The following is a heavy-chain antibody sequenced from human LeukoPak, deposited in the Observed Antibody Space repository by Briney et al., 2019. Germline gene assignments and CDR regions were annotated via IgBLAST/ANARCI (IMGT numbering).Heavy chain of an antibody. D-gene: IGHD2-2*01. Sequence: ASVKVSCKASGYTFTGYYMHWVRQAPGQGLERMGWINPNSGGTNYAQKFQGRVTMTRDTSISTAYMELSWLRSDDTAVYYCARDCSSTSCYPFDYWGQGTLVTVSS. V-gene: IGHV1-2*02. CDR3: ARDCSSTSCYPFDY. CDR2: INPNSGGT. CDR1: GYTFTGYY. J-gene: IGHJ4*02.